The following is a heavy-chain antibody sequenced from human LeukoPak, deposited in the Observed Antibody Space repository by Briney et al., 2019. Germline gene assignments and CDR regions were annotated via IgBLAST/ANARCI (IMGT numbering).Heavy chain of an antibody. CDR3: ARGGREVGYPYTGVY. Sequence: ASVKVSCKASGGTFSSYAISWVRQAPGQGLQWMGGIIPIFGTANYAQKFQGRVTITADESTSTAYMELSSLRSEDTAMYYCARGGREVGYPYTGVYWGQGTLVTVSS. D-gene: IGHD3-16*01. J-gene: IGHJ4*02. CDR2: IIPIFGTA. CDR1: GGTFSSYA. V-gene: IGHV1-69*13.